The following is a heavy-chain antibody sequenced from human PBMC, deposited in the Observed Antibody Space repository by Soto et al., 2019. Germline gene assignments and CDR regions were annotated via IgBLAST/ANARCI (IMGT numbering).Heavy chain of an antibody. D-gene: IGHD3-3*01. V-gene: IGHV1-24*01. J-gene: IGHJ6*02. CDR2: FDPEDGET. CDR1: GYTLTELS. CDR3: AVFWSGYVPPRYYYGMDV. Sequence: GXSVKVSCKVTGYTLTELSMHWVRQAPGKGLEWMGGFDPEDGETIYAQKFQGRVTMTEDTSTDTAYMELSSLRSEDTAVYYCAVFWSGYVPPRYYYGMDVWGQGTTVTVSS.